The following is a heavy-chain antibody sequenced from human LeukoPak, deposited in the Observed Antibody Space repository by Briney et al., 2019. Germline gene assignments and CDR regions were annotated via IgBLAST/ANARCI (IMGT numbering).Heavy chain of an antibody. CDR1: GGSFSGYY. D-gene: IGHD6-13*01. CDR3: ARRRMRSSSWYWFDP. J-gene: IGHJ5*02. Sequence: SETLSLTCAVYGGSFSGYYWSWIRQPPGKGLEWIGEINHSGSTNYNPSLKSRVTISVDTSKNQFSLKLSSVTAADTAVYYCARRRMRSSSWYWFDPWGQGTLVTVSS. CDR2: INHSGST. V-gene: IGHV4-34*01.